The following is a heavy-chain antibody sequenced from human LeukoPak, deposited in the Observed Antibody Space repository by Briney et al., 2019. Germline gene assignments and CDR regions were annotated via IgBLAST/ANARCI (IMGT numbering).Heavy chain of an antibody. D-gene: IGHD1-26*01. CDR2: INPNSDDT. J-gene: IGHJ4*02. Sequence: ASVKVSCKASGYTFTGYYINWVRQAPGRGLEWMGWINPNSDDTNYAQKVQGRVTMTRDTSISTAYMDLNSVRSDDTAVYYCARAGPFYTGNYLGYWGQGTLVTVSS. CDR3: ARAGPFYTGNYLGY. V-gene: IGHV1-2*02. CDR1: GYTFTGYY.